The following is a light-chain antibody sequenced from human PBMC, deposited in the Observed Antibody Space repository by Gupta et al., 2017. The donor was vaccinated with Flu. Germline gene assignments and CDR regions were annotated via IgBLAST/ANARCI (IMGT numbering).Light chain of an antibody. CDR1: SSDVGGYNY. CDR3: YSYGGSYRV. J-gene: IGLJ3*02. CDR2: DVT. Sequence: GTSSDVGGYNYVSWYQQHPGKAPNLIIYDVTKRPSGVPGRFAGSKSGNTASLTISGLQADDEADYYCYSYGGSYRVFGGGTKLTVL. V-gene: IGLV2-11*03.